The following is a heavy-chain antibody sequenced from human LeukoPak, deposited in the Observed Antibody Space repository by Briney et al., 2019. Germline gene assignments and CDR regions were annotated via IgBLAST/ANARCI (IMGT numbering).Heavy chain of an antibody. CDR1: GFTFRNYW. Sequence: GGSLXLSCAASGFTFRNYWMNWVRQAPGXGLEXLANTKEDGSETYYADSVVGRFTISRDNAKNSLYLQMNSLRAEDTAVYYCARETPRRGETRDGYRWGQGTLVTVSS. D-gene: IGHD5-24*01. CDR2: TKEDGSET. CDR3: ARETPRRGETRDGYR. V-gene: IGHV3-7*01. J-gene: IGHJ4*02.